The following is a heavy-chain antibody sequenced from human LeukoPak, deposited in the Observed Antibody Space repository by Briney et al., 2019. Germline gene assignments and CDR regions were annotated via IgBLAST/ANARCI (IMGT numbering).Heavy chain of an antibody. Sequence: QPGGSLRLSCAASGFTFSDYSMNWVRQAPGKGLEWVSFISSSSSYIYYADSVKGRFTISRDNAKNSLSLQMNSLRAEDTAVYYCAREGGVATHFDYWGQGTLVTVSS. CDR3: AREGGVATHFDY. CDR2: ISSSSSYI. CDR1: GFTFSDYS. J-gene: IGHJ4*02. D-gene: IGHD5-12*01. V-gene: IGHV3-21*01.